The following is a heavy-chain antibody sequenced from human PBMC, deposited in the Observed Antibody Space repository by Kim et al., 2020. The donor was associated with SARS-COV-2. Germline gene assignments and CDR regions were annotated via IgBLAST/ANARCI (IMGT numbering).Heavy chain of an antibody. CDR1: GGSFSGYY. CDR2: INHSGST. Sequence: SETLSLTCAVYGGSFSGYYWSWIRQPPGKGLEWIGEINHSGSTNYNPSLKSRVTISVDTSKNQFSLKLSSVTAADTAVYYCARGPTYTLVWDYWGQGTLVTVSS. J-gene: IGHJ4*02. D-gene: IGHD2-2*02. V-gene: IGHV4-34*01. CDR3: ARGPTYTLVWDY.